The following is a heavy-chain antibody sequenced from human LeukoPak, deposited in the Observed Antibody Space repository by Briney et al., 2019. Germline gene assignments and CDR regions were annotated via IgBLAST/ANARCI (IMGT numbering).Heavy chain of an antibody. J-gene: IGHJ4*02. D-gene: IGHD4-23*01. CDR3: AREWYDYGGVSGGY. CDR2: IKEDGREA. V-gene: IGHV3-7*01. Sequence: GGSLRLSCAGSGSTFSGHWLTWVRQAPGKGLEWGASIKEDGREAHYADSVKGRFTISRDSTKSTLYLQMYSLRGEDTAVYYCAREWYDYGGVSGGYWGQGTLVTVSS. CDR1: GSTFSGHW.